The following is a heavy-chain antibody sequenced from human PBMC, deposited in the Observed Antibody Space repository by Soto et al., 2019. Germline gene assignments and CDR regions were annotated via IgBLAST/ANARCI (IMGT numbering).Heavy chain of an antibody. CDR2: IIPIFGTA. J-gene: IGHJ6*02. CDR3: ARATTRDYYYGMDV. V-gene: IGHV1-69*06. D-gene: IGHD1-1*01. Sequence: VASVRVSCKASGGTFSSYAISWVRQAPGQGLEWMGGIIPIFGTANYAQKFQGRVTITADKSTSTAYMELSSLRSEDTAVYYCARATTRDYYYGMDVWGQGTTVTVSS. CDR1: GGTFSSYA.